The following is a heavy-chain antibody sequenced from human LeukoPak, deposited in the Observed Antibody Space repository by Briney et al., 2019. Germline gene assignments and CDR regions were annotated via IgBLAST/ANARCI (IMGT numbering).Heavy chain of an antibody. CDR3: ARLKRISSSCPSRYVMDV. J-gene: IGHJ6*02. Sequence: MPSETLSLTCSVSGGSISSYYWSWIRQPPGKGLEYIGYIYYSGSTNYNPSLKSRVTISVDTSKDQFSLSLTSVTAADTAVYYCARLKRISSSCPSRYVMDVWGQGTTVTVSS. V-gene: IGHV4-59*01. D-gene: IGHD3-3*02. CDR2: IYYSGST. CDR1: GGSISSYY.